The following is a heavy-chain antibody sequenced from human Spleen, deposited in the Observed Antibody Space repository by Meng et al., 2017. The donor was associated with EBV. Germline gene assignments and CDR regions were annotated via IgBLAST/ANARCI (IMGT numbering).Heavy chain of an antibody. D-gene: IGHD3-10*01. V-gene: IGHV4-61*01. CDR3: ARLFYYGSGRLKFDF. CDR2: IHYSGNP. J-gene: IGHJ4*02. CDR1: CGSVRSASYY. Sequence: VQLQAPRPGVLKPSETLSLTCTVSCGSVRSASYYWTWIRQPPGKALEWIGYIHYSGNPNYNSSLKRRVTISVDMSKNQFSLRLSSVTAADTAVYYCARLFYYGSGRLKFDFSGQGTLVTVSS.